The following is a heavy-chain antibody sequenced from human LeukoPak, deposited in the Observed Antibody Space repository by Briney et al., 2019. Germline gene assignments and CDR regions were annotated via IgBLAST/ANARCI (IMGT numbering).Heavy chain of an antibody. CDR3: ERSSRELYYFDY. V-gene: IGHV4-59*01. J-gene: IGHJ4*02. CDR2: IYYSGST. Sequence: SETLSLTCTVSGGSISSYYWSWIRQPPGKGLEWIGYIYYSGSTKYNPSLKSRVTISVDASKTQFSLKLNSVTAADTAVYYCERSSRELYYFDYWGQGTLVTVSS. D-gene: IGHD2-2*01. CDR1: GGSISSYY.